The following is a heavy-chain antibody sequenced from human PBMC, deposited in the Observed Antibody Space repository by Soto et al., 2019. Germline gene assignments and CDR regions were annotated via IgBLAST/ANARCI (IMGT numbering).Heavy chain of an antibody. CDR3: ASTAHSSGWYSGGFDY. CDR1: GVSISSYY. J-gene: IGHJ4*02. Sequence: PLETLSLTCTVSGVSISSYYWIWIRQPPGKGLEWIGYIYYSGSTNYNPSLKSRVTISVDTSKNQFSLKLSSVTAADTAVYYCASTAHSSGWYSGGFDYWGQGTLVTVSS. CDR2: IYYSGST. V-gene: IGHV4-59*01. D-gene: IGHD6-19*01.